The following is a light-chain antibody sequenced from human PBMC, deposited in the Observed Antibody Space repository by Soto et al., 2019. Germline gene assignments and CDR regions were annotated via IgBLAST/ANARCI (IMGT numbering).Light chain of an antibody. V-gene: IGKV3-11*01. J-gene: IGKJ4*01. Sequence: EIVLTQSPATLSLSPGERATLSCTASQSISSYLAWYQQKPGQAPRLLIYDASNRATGIPARFSGSGSGTDFTLTSSSLEPEDFAVYYCHQRSNWPLTFGGGTKVEIK. CDR3: HQRSNWPLT. CDR1: QSISSY. CDR2: DAS.